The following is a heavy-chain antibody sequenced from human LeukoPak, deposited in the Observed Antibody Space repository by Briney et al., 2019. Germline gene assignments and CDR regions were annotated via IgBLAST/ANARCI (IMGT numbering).Heavy chain of an antibody. Sequence: GGSLRLSCAASGFTFSDYYMTWIRQTPGKGLEWVAVISYDGSNKYYADSVKGRFTISRDNSKNTLYLQMNSLRAEDTAVYYCASEGIAAAGTLLDYWGQGTLVTVSS. CDR2: ISYDGSNK. CDR1: GFTFSDYY. D-gene: IGHD6-13*01. V-gene: IGHV3-30*03. CDR3: ASEGIAAAGTLLDY. J-gene: IGHJ4*02.